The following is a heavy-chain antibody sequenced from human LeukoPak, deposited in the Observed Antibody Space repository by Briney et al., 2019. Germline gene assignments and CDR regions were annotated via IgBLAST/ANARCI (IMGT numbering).Heavy chain of an antibody. D-gene: IGHD4-17*01. J-gene: IGHJ4*02. Sequence: GGSLRLSCVASGFTFSSRDWMTWVRQAPGKGLEWVGRIKSKTDGGTTDYAAPVKGRFTISRDDSKNTLYLQMNSLKTEDTAVYYCTTTSDYGDHKRWGQGTLVTVSS. CDR1: GFTFSSRDW. CDR2: IKSKTDGGTT. CDR3: TTTSDYGDHKR. V-gene: IGHV3-15*01.